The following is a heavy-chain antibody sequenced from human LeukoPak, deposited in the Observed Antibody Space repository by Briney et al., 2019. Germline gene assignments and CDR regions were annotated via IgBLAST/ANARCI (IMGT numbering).Heavy chain of an antibody. CDR3: AKGFDILTGYPCYFDY. D-gene: IGHD3-9*01. CDR2: ISGSGGST. J-gene: IGHJ4*02. V-gene: IGHV3-23*01. CDR1: GFTFSSYG. Sequence: QPGGALRLSCAASGFTFSSYGMSWVRQAPGKGLEWVSGISGSGGSTYYADSVKGRFTISRDKSKNTLYLQMNSLRAEDTAVYYCAKGFDILTGYPCYFDYWGQGTLVTVSS.